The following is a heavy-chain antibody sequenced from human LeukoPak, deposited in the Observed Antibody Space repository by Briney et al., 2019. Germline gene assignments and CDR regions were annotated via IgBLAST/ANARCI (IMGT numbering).Heavy chain of an antibody. CDR2: INGGNGDT. D-gene: IGHD6-6*01. CDR3: ARSSSRDSYWYYDMDV. J-gene: IGHJ6*02. CDR1: GYTFINYA. Sequence: ASVKVSCKAFGYTFINYAVHWVRQAPGQRLKWMGWINGGNGDTKYSKKFQGRVTITRDTSASTAYMEVSSLRSEDTAIYYCARSSSRDSYWYYDMDVWGQGTTVTVSS. V-gene: IGHV1-3*01.